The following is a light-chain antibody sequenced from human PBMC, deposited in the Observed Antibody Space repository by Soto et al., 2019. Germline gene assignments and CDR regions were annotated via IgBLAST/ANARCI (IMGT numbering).Light chain of an antibody. CDR1: QGISVW. J-gene: IGKJ1*01. CDR3: QQYNSYSPT. V-gene: IGKV1-5*03. CDR2: KAS. Sequence: DIQMTQSPSSVSASVGDRVTITCRASQGISVWLAWYQQKAGKAPNLLIYKASRLGSGVPSRFSGSGSETEFTLTISGLQPGDSATYYCQQYNSYSPTFGQGTKVDIK.